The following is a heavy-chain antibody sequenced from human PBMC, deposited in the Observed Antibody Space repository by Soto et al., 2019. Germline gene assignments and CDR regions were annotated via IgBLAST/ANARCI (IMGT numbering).Heavy chain of an antibody. D-gene: IGHD6-25*01. J-gene: IGHJ4*02. CDR1: GYSFTANS. CDR3: AMQRSGVVY. V-gene: IGHV1-2*04. CDR2: INPNNGGT. Sequence: QVHLVQSGAEVKKPGASVRVSCKASGYSFTANSMHWVRQAPGEGLEWMGWINPNNGGTNYARKFQGWVTMTRDTSISTAYMDLTRLKSHDTAVYYCAMQRSGVVYWGQGTLVTVSS.